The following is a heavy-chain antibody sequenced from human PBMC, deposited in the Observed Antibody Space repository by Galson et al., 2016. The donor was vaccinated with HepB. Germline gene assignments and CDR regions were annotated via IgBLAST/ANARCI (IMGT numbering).Heavy chain of an antibody. J-gene: IGHJ3*02. CDR3: AKLPGAAAATSDPFDI. V-gene: IGHV3-30*18. D-gene: IGHD6-13*01. Sequence: LRLSCAASGFSFNNYGMHWVRQAPGKGLEWVAVISYDGGNKYYADSVKGRFTISRDNSKNTLFLQMNSLRTEDTAVYCCAKLPGAAAATSDPFDIWGQGTMVT. CDR2: ISYDGGNK. CDR1: GFSFNNYG.